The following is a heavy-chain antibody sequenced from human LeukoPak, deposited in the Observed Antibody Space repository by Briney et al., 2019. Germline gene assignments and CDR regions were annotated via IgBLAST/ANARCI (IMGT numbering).Heavy chain of an antibody. CDR2: IYHSGST. J-gene: IGHJ6*03. D-gene: IGHD1/OR15-1a*01. Sequence: SETLSLTCTVSGYSITSFYYWGWIRQPPGKGLEWIGSIYHSGSTYYNPSLKSRVTISIDTSKNQFSLKLRSVTAADTAVYYCARDGRTNYYYYMDVWGKGTTVTISS. CDR3: ARDGRTNYYYYMDV. CDR1: GYSITSFYY. V-gene: IGHV4-38-2*02.